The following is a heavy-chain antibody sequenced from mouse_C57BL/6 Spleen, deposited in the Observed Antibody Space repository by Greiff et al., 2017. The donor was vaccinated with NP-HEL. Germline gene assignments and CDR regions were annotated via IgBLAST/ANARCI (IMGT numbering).Heavy chain of an antibody. D-gene: IGHD2-5*01. Sequence: EVKLVESGGDLVKPGGSLKLSCAASGFTFSSYGMSWVRQTPDKRLEWVATISSGGSYTYYPDSVKGRFTISRDNAKNTLYLQMSSLKSEDTAMYYCARRIDSNFAMDYWGQGTSVTVSS. J-gene: IGHJ4*01. V-gene: IGHV5-6*01. CDR2: ISSGGSYT. CDR3: ARRIDSNFAMDY. CDR1: GFTFSSYG.